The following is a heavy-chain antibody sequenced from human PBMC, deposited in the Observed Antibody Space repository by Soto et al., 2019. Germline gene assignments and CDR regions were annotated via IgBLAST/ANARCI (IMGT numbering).Heavy chain of an antibody. Sequence: GGSLRLSCVASGFTFSGDSMNWVRQAPGKGLEWVSYISGSSKTIYYMDSVKGRFTISKDNAKNSLYLQLNSLRAGDTAVYYCARDSHAHFDYWGQGTLVTVSS. CDR1: GFTFSGDS. CDR3: ARDSHAHFDY. J-gene: IGHJ4*02. CDR2: ISGSSKTI. V-gene: IGHV3-48*01.